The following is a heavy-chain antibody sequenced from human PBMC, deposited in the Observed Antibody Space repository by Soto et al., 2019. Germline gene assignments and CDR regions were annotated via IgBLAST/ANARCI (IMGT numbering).Heavy chain of an antibody. Sequence: PSETLSLTCTVSGGSISSSSYYWGCIRQPPGQGLEWIGSIYYSGSTYYNPSLKSRVTISVDTSKNQFSLKLSPVTATDTAVYYCARITTFGVVMGNWFDPWGQGTLVTVSS. CDR1: GGSISSSSYY. V-gene: IGHV4-39*01. CDR2: IYYSGST. J-gene: IGHJ5*02. D-gene: IGHD3-3*01. CDR3: ARITTFGVVMGNWFDP.